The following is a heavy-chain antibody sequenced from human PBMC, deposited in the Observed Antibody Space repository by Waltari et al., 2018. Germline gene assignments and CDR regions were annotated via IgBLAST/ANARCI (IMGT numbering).Heavy chain of an antibody. V-gene: IGHV4-59*01. CDR3: AREATVVRGYFDL. CDR2: LYYSGST. CDR1: GGSISSYY. J-gene: IGHJ2*01. Sequence: QVQLQESGPGLVKPSETLSLTCTVSGGSISSYYWSWIRQPPGKGLEWIGYLYYSGSTNDNPALKSRVTISVDTSKNQFSLKLSSVTAADTAVYYCAREATVVRGYFDLWGRGTLVTVSS. D-gene: IGHD4-17*01.